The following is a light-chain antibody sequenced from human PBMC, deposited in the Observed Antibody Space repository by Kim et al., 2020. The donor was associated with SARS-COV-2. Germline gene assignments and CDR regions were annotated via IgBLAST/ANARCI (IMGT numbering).Light chain of an antibody. CDR3: QQYNNWPPVT. J-gene: IGKJ1*01. CDR1: RSVSSN. Sequence: PGERGTPSGRASRSVSSNLAWYQQKAGQAPRLLIYGASTRATGIPARFSGSGSGTEFTLTISSLQSEDFAVYYCQQYNNWPPVTFGQGTKVDIK. CDR2: GAS. V-gene: IGKV3-15*01.